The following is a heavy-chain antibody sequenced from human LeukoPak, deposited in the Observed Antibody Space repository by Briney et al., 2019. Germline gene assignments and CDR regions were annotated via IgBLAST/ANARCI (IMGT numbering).Heavy chain of an antibody. CDR1: GYTLTSYG. CDR3: ARDLRVGVWFDP. D-gene: IGHD3-10*01. Sequence: ASVKVSCKASGYTLTSYGISWVRQAPGQGLEWMGWISAYNGNTNYAQKLQGRVTMTTDTSTSTAYMELRSLRSGDTAVYYCARDLRVGVWFDPWGQGTLVTVSS. CDR2: ISAYNGNT. J-gene: IGHJ5*02. V-gene: IGHV1-18*04.